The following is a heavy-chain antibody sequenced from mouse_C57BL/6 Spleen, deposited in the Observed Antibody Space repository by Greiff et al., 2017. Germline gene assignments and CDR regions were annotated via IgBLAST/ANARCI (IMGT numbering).Heavy chain of an antibody. CDR3: AREDYGNSYGAY. CDR2: IYPRSGNT. J-gene: IGHJ3*01. V-gene: IGHV1-81*01. CDR1: GYTFTSYG. D-gene: IGHD1-1*01. Sequence: QVQLKQSGAELARPGASVTLSCKASGYTFTSYGISWVKQRTGQGLEWIGEIYPRSGNTYYNEKFKGKATLTADKSSRTEYMDVRSLTSDDCAVYFCAREDYGNSYGAYWGQGTLVTVSA.